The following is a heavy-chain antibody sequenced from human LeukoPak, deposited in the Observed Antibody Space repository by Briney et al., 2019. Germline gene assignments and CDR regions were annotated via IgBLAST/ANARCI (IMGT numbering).Heavy chain of an antibody. D-gene: IGHD6-19*01. CDR1: GYTFTGYY. Sequence: ASVKVSCKASGYTFTGYYMHWVRQAPGQGLEWMGRINPNSGGTNYAQKFQGRVTMTRDTSISTTYMELSRLRSDDTAVYYCARVLIAVAGDYWGQGTLATVSS. CDR2: INPNSGGT. J-gene: IGHJ4*02. V-gene: IGHV1-2*06. CDR3: ARVLIAVAGDY.